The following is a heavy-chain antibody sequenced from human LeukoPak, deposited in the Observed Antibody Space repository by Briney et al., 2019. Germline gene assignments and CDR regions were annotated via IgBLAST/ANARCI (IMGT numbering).Heavy chain of an antibody. CDR2: ISYDGSNK. Sequence: PGRSLRLSCAASGFTFSSYAMHWVRQAPGKGLEWVAVISYDGSNKYYADSVKGRFTISRDNSKNTLYLQMNSLRAEDTAVYYCARDWKEYDFWSGYTPGYWGQGTLVTVSS. D-gene: IGHD3-3*01. V-gene: IGHV3-30-3*01. CDR3: ARDWKEYDFWSGYTPGY. J-gene: IGHJ4*02. CDR1: GFTFSSYA.